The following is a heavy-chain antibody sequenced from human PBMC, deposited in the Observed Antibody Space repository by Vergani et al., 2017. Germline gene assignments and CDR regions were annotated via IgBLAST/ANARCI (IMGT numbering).Heavy chain of an antibody. J-gene: IGHJ6*03. CDR1: GGTFSSYA. CDR3: ARDLSVNCCGILYYYYYMDV. CDR2: ISAYNGNT. Sequence: QVQLVQSGAEVKKPGSSVKVSCKASGGTFSSYAISWVRQAPGQGLEWMGRISAYNGNTNYAQKLQGRVTMTTDTSTSTAYMELRSLRSDDTAVYYCARDLSVNCCGILYYYYYMDVWGKGTTVTVSS. V-gene: IGHV1-18*01. D-gene: IGHD2-15*01.